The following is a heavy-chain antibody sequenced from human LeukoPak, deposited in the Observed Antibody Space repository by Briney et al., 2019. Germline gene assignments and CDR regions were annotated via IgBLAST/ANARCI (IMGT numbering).Heavy chain of an antibody. J-gene: IGHJ4*02. CDR1: GYTFTKYD. CDR3: ARFTPRLSREKFDY. CDR2: ISPYIGNT. V-gene: IGHV1-18*01. Sequence: PMASVKVSCKASGYTFTKYDIHWVRQAPGQRLEWMGWISPYIGNTYYSQKLQGRVTMTTDTSTTTAYMELRSLRSDDTGVYYCARFTPRLSREKFDYWGQGTLATVSS. D-gene: IGHD3-3*02.